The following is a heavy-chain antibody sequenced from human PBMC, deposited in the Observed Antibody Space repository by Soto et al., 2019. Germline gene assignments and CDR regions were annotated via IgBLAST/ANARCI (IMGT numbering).Heavy chain of an antibody. Sequence: SETLSLTCAVYGGSFSGYYWSWIRQPPGKGLEWIGEINHSGSTNYNPSLKSRVTISVDTSKNQFSLKLSSVTAADTAVYYRARHEWVTIFGVVPRSNYYYMDVWGKGTTVTVSS. J-gene: IGHJ6*03. CDR3: ARHEWVTIFGVVPRSNYYYMDV. D-gene: IGHD3-3*01. V-gene: IGHV4-34*01. CDR1: GGSFSGYY. CDR2: INHSGST.